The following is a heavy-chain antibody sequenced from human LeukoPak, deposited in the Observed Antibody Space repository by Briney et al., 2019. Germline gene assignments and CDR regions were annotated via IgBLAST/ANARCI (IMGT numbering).Heavy chain of an antibody. CDR3: AGSTGWARYFDY. CDR1: GFTLSSYW. CDR2: IKHDGSER. D-gene: IGHD6-19*01. V-gene: IGHV3-7*05. J-gene: IGHJ4*02. Sequence: GGSLRLSCEASGFTLSSYWMSWVRQAPGKGLEWMANIKHDGSERYYVDSVKGRFTISRDNAKNSLYLQMNSLRAEDTAVYYCAGSTGWARYFDYWGQGTLATVSS.